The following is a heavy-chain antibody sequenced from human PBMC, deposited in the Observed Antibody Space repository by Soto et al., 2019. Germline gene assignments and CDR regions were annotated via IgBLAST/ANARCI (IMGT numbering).Heavy chain of an antibody. D-gene: IGHD6-6*01. Sequence: QVQLQESGPGLVKPSQTLSLTCTVSGESISSGGYYWSWIRHHPGKGLEWIGDIYDSASAYYNPSLKSRVTISMNTSENQFAMRLSSVTAADTAVYFCARASSSSSAVDLWGQGTQVTVSS. CDR1: GESISSGGYY. J-gene: IGHJ5*02. CDR3: ARASSSSSAVDL. V-gene: IGHV4-31*03. CDR2: IYDSASA.